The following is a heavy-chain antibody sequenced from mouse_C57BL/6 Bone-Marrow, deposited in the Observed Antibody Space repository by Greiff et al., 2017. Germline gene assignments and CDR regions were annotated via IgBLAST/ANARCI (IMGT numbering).Heavy chain of an antibody. CDR2: IYPGNSDT. CDR1: GYTFTSYW. CDR3: TSPIYYGSSYFAY. V-gene: IGHV1-5*01. Sequence: EVQLQESGTVLARPGASVKMSCKTSGYTFTSYWMHWVKQRPGQGLEWIGAIYPGNSDTSYNQKFKGKAKLTAVTSASTAYMELSSLTNEDSAVYYCTSPIYYGSSYFAYWGQGTLVTVSA. D-gene: IGHD1-1*01. J-gene: IGHJ3*01.